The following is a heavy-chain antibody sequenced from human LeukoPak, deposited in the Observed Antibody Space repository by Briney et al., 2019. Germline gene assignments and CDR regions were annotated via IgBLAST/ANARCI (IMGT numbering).Heavy chain of an antibody. V-gene: IGHV4-39*01. J-gene: IGHJ4*02. CDR3: ARHKGYSSGWYFDY. Sequence: PSETLSLTCTVSGGSISSSSYYWGWIRQPPGKGLEWIGSIYYSGSTYYNPSLKSRVTISVDTSKNQSSLKLSSVTAADTAVYYCARHKGYSSGWYFDYWGQGTLVTVSS. CDR2: IYYSGST. CDR1: GGSISSSSYY. D-gene: IGHD6-19*01.